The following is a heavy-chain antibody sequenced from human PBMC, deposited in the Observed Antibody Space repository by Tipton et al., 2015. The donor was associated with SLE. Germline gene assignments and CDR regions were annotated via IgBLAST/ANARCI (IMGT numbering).Heavy chain of an antibody. CDR1: GGSISSGHFY. Sequence: TLSLTCAVSGGSISSGHFYWTWIRQHPRKGLELIGYIYDTETTYYNLSLKSRVTMSIDRSKNHFSLRLRSVSAADTAIYYCAREVKSGRYDWFDPCGQGIVV. D-gene: IGHD1-26*01. CDR3: AREVKSGRYDWFDP. CDR2: IYDTETT. V-gene: IGHV4-31*11. J-gene: IGHJ5*02.